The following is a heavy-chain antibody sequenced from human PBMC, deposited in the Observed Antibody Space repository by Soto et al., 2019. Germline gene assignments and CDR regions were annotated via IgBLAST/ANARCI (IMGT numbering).Heavy chain of an antibody. CDR1: GFNFDDYA. J-gene: IGHJ4*02. Sequence: EVQLVESGGGLVQPGRSLSLSCAASGFNFDDYAMHWVRQPPGKGLEWVAGISWNGESVSYADSVKGRFTISSDNAKNSLSLHMASLRAEDTAFYYCVKDTYLLVGATHFDFWGQGALVTVSS. CDR2: ISWNGESV. D-gene: IGHD1-26*01. V-gene: IGHV3-9*01. CDR3: VKDTYLLVGATHFDF.